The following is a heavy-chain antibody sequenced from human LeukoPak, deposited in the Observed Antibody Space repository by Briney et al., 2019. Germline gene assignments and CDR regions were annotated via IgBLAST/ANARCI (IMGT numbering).Heavy chain of an antibody. CDR3: ARDSVHSYGFYY. CDR1: GGSISSGDYY. CDR2: IYYSGST. J-gene: IGHJ4*02. D-gene: IGHD5-18*01. V-gene: IGHV4-30-4*02. Sequence: SETLSLTCTVSGGSISSGDYYWSWIRQPPGKGLEWIGYIYYSGSTYYNPSLKSRVTISVDTSKNQFSLKLSSVTAADTAVCYCARDSVHSYGFYYWGQGTLVTVSS.